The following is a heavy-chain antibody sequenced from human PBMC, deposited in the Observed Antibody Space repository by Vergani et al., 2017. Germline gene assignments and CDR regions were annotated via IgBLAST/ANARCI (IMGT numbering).Heavy chain of an antibody. Sequence: QLQLQESGPGLVKPSETLSLTCTVSGGSISSSSYYWGWIRQPPGKGLEWIGGIYYSGSTYYNPSLKSRVTISVDTSKNQFSLKLSSVTAADTAVYYCARDRHEGAARPFSPPHDAFDIWGQGTMVTVSS. CDR1: GGSISSSSYY. V-gene: IGHV4-39*02. J-gene: IGHJ3*02. CDR2: IYYSGST. CDR3: ARDRHEGAARPFSPPHDAFDI. D-gene: IGHD6-6*01.